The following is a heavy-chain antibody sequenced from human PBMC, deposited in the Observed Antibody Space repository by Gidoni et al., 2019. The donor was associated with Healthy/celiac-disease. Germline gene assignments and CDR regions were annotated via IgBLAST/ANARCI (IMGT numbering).Heavy chain of an antibody. D-gene: IGHD3-22*01. CDR3: TTDYYDSSGFPPDAFDI. CDR2: IRSKADGGTT. J-gene: IGHJ3*02. CDR1: GSTFGVYA. V-gene: IGHV3-49*03. Sequence: EVQLVGSGGVLVQPGRSLRLSCPASGSTFGVYAMSWFRQAPGTGMKWVGVIRSKADGGTTEYAASGKGRFTISRDDSKSIAYLQMNSLKTEDTAVYYCTTDYYDSSGFPPDAFDIWGQGTMVTVSS.